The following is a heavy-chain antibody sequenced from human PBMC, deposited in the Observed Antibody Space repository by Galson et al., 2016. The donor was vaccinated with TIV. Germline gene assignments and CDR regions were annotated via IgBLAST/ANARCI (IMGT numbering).Heavy chain of an antibody. CDR1: GFSFNNYA. CDR3: APRGLGPDWFDP. Sequence: SLRLSCAASGFSFNNYAMNWVRQAPGKGLEWVSTITGGGTTTYYADSVKGRFTISRDNSKNTLYLQMKSLRDEDTALYYRAPRGLGPDWFDPWGQGTLVTVSS. CDR2: ITGGGTTT. J-gene: IGHJ5*02. V-gene: IGHV3-23*01. D-gene: IGHD3-10*01.